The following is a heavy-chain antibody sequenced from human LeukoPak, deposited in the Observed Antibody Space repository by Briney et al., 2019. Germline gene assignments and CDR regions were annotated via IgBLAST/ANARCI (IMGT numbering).Heavy chain of an antibody. Sequence: GESLKISCKGSGYSFTSYWIGWVRQMPGKGLEWMGIIYPGDSDTRYSASFQGQVTISADKSITTAYLQWSRLKASATAMYYCARSPGSSSSADAFDIWGQGTMVTVSS. CDR2: IYPGDSDT. D-gene: IGHD6-6*01. CDR1: GYSFTSYW. J-gene: IGHJ3*02. V-gene: IGHV5-51*01. CDR3: ARSPGSSSSADAFDI.